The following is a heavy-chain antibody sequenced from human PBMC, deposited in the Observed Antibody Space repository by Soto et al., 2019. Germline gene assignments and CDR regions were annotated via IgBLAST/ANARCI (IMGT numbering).Heavy chain of an antibody. CDR2: IYPGDSDT. CDR3: AGHELACSSTSCYDSWFDP. V-gene: IGHV5-51*01. Sequence: PGESLKISCKGSGYSFTSYWIGWVRQMPGKGLEWMGIIYPGDSDTRYSPSFQGQVTISADKSISTAYLQWSSLKASDTAMYYCAGHELACSSTSCYDSWFDPWGQGTLVTVSS. CDR1: GYSFTSYW. J-gene: IGHJ5*02. D-gene: IGHD2-2*01.